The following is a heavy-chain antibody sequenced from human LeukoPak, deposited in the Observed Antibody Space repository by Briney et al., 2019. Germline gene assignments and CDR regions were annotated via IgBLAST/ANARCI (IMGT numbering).Heavy chain of an antibody. Sequence: PGGSLRLSCAASGFTFSNYGMHWVRQAPGKGLEWVAFIRYDGSNKYYADSVKGRFTISRDNSKNTLYLQMNSLRAEDTAVYYCAKEGGDYFDWSRFDPWGQGTLVTVSS. J-gene: IGHJ5*02. V-gene: IGHV3-30*02. CDR2: IRYDGSNK. D-gene: IGHD3-9*01. CDR3: AKEGGDYFDWSRFDP. CDR1: GFTFSNYG.